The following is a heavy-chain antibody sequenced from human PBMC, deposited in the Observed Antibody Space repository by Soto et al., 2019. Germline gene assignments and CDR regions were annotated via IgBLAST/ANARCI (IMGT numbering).Heavy chain of an antibody. CDR3: ARGVREYQLLYFAY. Sequence: ASVKGSCKASGYTFTIYDIDWVRHATGQGLEWMGWMNPNSGNTGYAQKLQGRVTMTRNTSISTAYMELSSLRSEDTAVYYCARGVREYQLLYFAYWGPGTLV. J-gene: IGHJ4*02. D-gene: IGHD2-2*01. CDR1: GYTFTIYD. V-gene: IGHV1-8*01. CDR2: MNPNSGNT.